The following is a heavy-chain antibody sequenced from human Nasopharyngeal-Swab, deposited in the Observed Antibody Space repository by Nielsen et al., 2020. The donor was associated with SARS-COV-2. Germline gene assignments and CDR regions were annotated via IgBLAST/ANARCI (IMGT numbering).Heavy chain of an antibody. Sequence: ASVKVSCKASGYTFTSYGISWVRQAPGQGLEWMGWISAYNGNTNYAQKLQGRVTMTTDTSTSTAYMELRSLGSDDTAVYYCARDEGCSSTSCSPYYYYGMDVWGQGTTVTVSS. CDR2: ISAYNGNT. V-gene: IGHV1-18*01. CDR1: GYTFTSYG. CDR3: ARDEGCSSTSCSPYYYYGMDV. J-gene: IGHJ6*02. D-gene: IGHD2-2*01.